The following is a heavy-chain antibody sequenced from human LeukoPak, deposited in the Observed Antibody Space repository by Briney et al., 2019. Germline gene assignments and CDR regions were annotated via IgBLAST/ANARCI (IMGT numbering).Heavy chain of an antibody. J-gene: IGHJ4*02. CDR2: ISAYNGNT. CDR1: GYTFTSNG. Sequence: GASVKVSCKASGYTFTSNGISWVRQAPGQGLEWMGWISAYNGNTNYAQKVQGRVTMTTDASTNTAYMELRSLRSDDTAVYYCARRLSRGVGATKALYYFDYWGQGTLVTVSS. CDR3: ARRLSRGVGATKALYYFDY. D-gene: IGHD1-26*01. V-gene: IGHV1-18*01.